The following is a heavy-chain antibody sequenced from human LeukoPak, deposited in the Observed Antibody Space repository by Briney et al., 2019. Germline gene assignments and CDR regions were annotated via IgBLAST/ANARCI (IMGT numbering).Heavy chain of an antibody. CDR1: GFTFSSYE. CDR3: ASSAAAEAMVY. J-gene: IGHJ4*02. D-gene: IGHD6-13*01. CDR2: ISSSGSTI. Sequence: GGSLRLYCAASGFTFSSYEMNWGRQAPGKGLEWVSYISSSGSTIYYADSVKGRFTISRDNAKNSLYLQMNSLRAEDTAVYYCASSAAAEAMVYWGQGTLVTVSS. V-gene: IGHV3-48*03.